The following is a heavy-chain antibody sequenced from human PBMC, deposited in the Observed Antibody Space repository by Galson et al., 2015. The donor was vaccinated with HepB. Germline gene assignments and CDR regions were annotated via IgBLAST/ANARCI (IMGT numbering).Heavy chain of an antibody. Sequence: SLSLSGAASRFTFGEHAMNWARQAPGKGLEWVAAISNEGNNQYYTDSVKGRFTFSRDNSRNTVYLKMNSLRPEDTAVYYCVRVISVTGTSRGIFYYGMDVWGPGTTVTVSS. V-gene: IGHV3-30*03. D-gene: IGHD1-14*01. CDR2: ISNEGNNQ. CDR3: VRVISVTGTSRGIFYYGMDV. CDR1: RFTFGEHA. J-gene: IGHJ6*02.